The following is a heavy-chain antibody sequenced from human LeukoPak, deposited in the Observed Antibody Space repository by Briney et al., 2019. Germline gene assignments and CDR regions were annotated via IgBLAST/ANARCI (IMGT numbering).Heavy chain of an antibody. V-gene: IGHV3-21*01. Sequence: GGSLRPSCAASGFTFSSYSMNWVRQAPGKGLEWVSSISSSSSYIYYADSVKGRFTISRDNAKNSLYLQVNSLRAEDTAVYYCARDTAGYWGQGTLVTVSS. J-gene: IGHJ4*02. CDR2: ISSSSSYI. CDR1: GFTFSSYS. CDR3: ARDTAGY. D-gene: IGHD6-13*01.